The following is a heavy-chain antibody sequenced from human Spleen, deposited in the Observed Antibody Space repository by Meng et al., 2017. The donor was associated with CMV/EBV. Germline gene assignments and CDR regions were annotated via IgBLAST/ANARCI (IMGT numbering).Heavy chain of an antibody. D-gene: IGHD6-6*01. V-gene: IGHV1-2*02. J-gene: IGHJ4*02. CDR2: MNPNNGGT. Sequence: SCKASGYTFTGYYMHWVRQAPGQGLEWMGWMNPNNGGTNYAQKFQGRVTMTRDTSISTAYMELSRLRSDDTAVYYCARRIPSIQFDHWGQGTLVTVSS. CDR3: ARRIPSIQFDH. CDR1: GYTFTGYY.